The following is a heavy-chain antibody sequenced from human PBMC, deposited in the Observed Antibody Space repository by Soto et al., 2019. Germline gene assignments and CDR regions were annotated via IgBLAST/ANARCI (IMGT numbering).Heavy chain of an antibody. J-gene: IGHJ6*02. CDR2: IYYSGST. CDR3: ARVQFSRGHYYYYGMDF. CDR1: GGSISSYY. V-gene: IGHV4-59*01. Sequence: SETLSLTCTVSGGSISSYYWSWIRQPPGKGLEWIGYIYYSGSTNYNPSLKSRVTISVDTSKNQFSLKLSSVTAADTAVYYCARVQFSRGHYYYYGMDFWGQGTTVTVYS.